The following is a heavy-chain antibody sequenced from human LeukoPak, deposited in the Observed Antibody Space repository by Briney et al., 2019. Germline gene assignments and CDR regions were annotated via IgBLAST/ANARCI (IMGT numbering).Heavy chain of an antibody. Sequence: SETLSLTCTVSGGSISSGSYYWSWIRQPAGKGLEWIGRIYTSGSTNYNPSLKSRVTISVDTSKNQFSLKLSSVTAADTAVYYCARDGLSIAAPGDAFDIWGQGTMVTVSS. CDR1: GGSISSGSYY. D-gene: IGHD6-6*01. J-gene: IGHJ3*02. CDR3: ARDGLSIAAPGDAFDI. CDR2: IYTSGST. V-gene: IGHV4-61*02.